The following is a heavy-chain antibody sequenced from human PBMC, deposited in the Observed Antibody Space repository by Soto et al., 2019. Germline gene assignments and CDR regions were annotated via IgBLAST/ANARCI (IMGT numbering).Heavy chain of an antibody. D-gene: IGHD4-4*01. Sequence: GGSLRLSCAASGFTFSTYSMNWVRQAPGKGLEWVSYISSTSSTIYYADSVKGRFTISRDNAKNSLYLQMNSLRDKDTALYYCATAGTLTTPGVLDYWGQGTTVTVSS. CDR2: ISSTSSTI. CDR1: GFTFSTYS. V-gene: IGHV3-48*02. J-gene: IGHJ4*02. CDR3: ATAGTLTTPGVLDY.